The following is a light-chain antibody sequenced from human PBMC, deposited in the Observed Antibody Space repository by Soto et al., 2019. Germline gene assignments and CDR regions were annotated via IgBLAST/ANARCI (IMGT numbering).Light chain of an antibody. CDR1: QGISSA. J-gene: IGKJ3*01. V-gene: IGKV1D-13*01. CDR2: DAS. CDR3: QQFNNYPFT. Sequence: AIQLTQSPSSLSASVGDRVTITYRASQGISSALAWYQQTPGKPPKLLIYDASSLEIGVPSRFSGSGSVTDFTLTISSLQPEDSATYYCQQFNNYPFTFGPGTKVDIK.